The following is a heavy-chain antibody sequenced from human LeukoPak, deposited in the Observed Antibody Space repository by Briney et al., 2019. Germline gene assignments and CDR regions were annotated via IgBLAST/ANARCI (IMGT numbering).Heavy chain of an antibody. Sequence: ASVKVSCKASGYTFTSYYMHWVRQAPGQGLEWMGIINPSGGSTSYAQKFQGRVTMTRDMSTSTVYMELSSLRSEDTAVYYCARDREVVVVPAAWGEGPFDYWGQGTLVTVSS. CDR3: ARDREVVVVPAAWGEGPFDY. J-gene: IGHJ4*02. CDR1: GYTFTSYY. D-gene: IGHD2-2*01. CDR2: INPSGGST. V-gene: IGHV1-46*01.